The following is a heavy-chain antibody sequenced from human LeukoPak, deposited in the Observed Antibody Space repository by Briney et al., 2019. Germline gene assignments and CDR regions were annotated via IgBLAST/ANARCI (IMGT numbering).Heavy chain of an antibody. J-gene: IGHJ5*02. V-gene: IGHV1-69*05. Sequence: SVKVSCKASGGTFSSYAISWVRHAPGQGLELMGGIIPIFGTANYAQKFQGRVTITTDESTSTAYMELSSLRSEDTAVYYCARAREYCSSTSCYSGTYNWFDPWGQGTLVTVSS. CDR3: ARAREYCSSTSCYSGTYNWFDP. CDR1: GGTFSSYA. CDR2: IIPIFGTA. D-gene: IGHD2-2*01.